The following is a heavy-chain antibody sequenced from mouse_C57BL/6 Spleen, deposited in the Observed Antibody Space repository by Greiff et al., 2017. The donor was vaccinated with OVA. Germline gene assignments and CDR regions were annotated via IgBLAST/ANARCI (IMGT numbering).Heavy chain of an antibody. V-gene: IGHV10-1*01. J-gene: IGHJ2*01. D-gene: IGHD1-1*01. Sequence: EVNLVESGGGLVQPKGSLKLSCAASGFSFNTYAMNWVRQAPGKGLEWVARIRSKSNNYATYYADSVKDRFTISRDDSESMLYLQMNNLKTEDTAMYYCVRHDGTGYFDYWGQGTTLTVSS. CDR2: IRSKSNNYAT. CDR3: VRHDGTGYFDY. CDR1: GFSFNTYA.